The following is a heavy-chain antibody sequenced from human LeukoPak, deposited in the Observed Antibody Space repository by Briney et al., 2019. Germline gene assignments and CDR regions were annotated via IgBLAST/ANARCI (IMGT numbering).Heavy chain of an antibody. Sequence: GGSLRLSCAASVFTFSSYSMSWVRQAPGKGLEWVSAISGSGGSTYYADSVKGRFTISRDNSKNTLYLQMNSLRAEDTAVYYCARYPYQSYYFDYWGQGTLVTVSS. V-gene: IGHV3-23*01. D-gene: IGHD2-2*02. J-gene: IGHJ4*02. CDR3: ARYPYQSYYFDY. CDR1: VFTFSSYS. CDR2: ISGSGGST.